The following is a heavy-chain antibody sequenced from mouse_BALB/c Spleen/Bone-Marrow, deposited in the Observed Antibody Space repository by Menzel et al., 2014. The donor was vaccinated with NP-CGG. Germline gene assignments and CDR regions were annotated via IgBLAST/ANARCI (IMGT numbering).Heavy chain of an antibody. CDR3: ARHEDYGSSYYYAMDY. J-gene: IGHJ4*01. V-gene: IGHV1-62-2*01. CDR2: SYPGSGSM. D-gene: IGHD1-1*01. CDR1: GYTFTEYI. Sequence: VKLVESGAELVKPGASVKLSCKASGYTFTEYIIHWVKQRSGQGLEWIGWSYPGSGSMKYNEKFKDKATLTADKSSSTVYMELSRLTSEDSAVYFCARHEDYGSSYYYAMDYWGQGTSVPVSS.